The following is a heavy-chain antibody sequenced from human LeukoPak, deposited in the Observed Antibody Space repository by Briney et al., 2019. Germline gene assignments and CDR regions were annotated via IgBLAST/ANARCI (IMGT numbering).Heavy chain of an antibody. V-gene: IGHV3-20*04. CDR2: INWNGGST. D-gene: IGHD3-10*01. CDR3: ASSYYYGSGSYHDAFDI. J-gene: IGHJ3*02. Sequence: GGSLRLSCAASGFTFDDYGMSWVRQVPGKGLEWVSGINWNGGSTGNADSVKGRFTISRDNSKNTLYLQMNSLRAEDTAVYYCASSYYYGSGSYHDAFDIWGQGTMVTVSS. CDR1: GFTFDDYG.